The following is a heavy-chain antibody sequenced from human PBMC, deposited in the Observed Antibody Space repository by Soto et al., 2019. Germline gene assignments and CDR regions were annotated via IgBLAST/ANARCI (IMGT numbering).Heavy chain of an antibody. D-gene: IGHD2-15*01. CDR3: ARDNRGGTDAFAI. J-gene: IGHJ3*02. V-gene: IGHV1-18*01. Sequence: QVQLVQSGAEVKKPGASVKVSCKASGYTFTSFGISWVRQAPGQGLEWMGWISAYNGNTNYAENLQGRVTRTTDTSKINAYMELRSLRSDDTAVYYCARDNRGGTDAFAIGGQWTMVTVSS. CDR1: GYTFTSFG. CDR2: ISAYNGNT.